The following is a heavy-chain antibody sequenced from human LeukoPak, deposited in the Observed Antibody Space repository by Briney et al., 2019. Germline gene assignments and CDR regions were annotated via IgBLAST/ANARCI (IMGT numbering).Heavy chain of an antibody. CDR2: IYTSGST. CDR3: ARDSTTVTPIDHGMDV. D-gene: IGHD4-11*01. Sequence: SETLSLTCTVYGGSFSSYYWSWIRQPPGKGLEWIGRIYTSGSTNYNPSLKSRVTMSVDTSKNQFSLKLSSVTAADTAVYYCARDSTTVTPIDHGMDVWGQGTTVTVSS. CDR1: GGSFSSYY. V-gene: IGHV4-4*07. J-gene: IGHJ6*02.